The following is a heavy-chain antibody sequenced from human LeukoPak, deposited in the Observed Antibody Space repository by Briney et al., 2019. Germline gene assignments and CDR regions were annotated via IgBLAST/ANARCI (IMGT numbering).Heavy chain of an antibody. CDR3: DRIRGYDILTGLGFDY. J-gene: IGHJ4*02. CDR1: GGSIGSYY. CDR2: IYYSGST. V-gene: IGHV4-59*01. Sequence: SETLSLTCTVSGGSIGSYYWSWIRQPPGKGLEWIGYIYYSGSTNYHPSLKSRVTISVDTSKNQFSLKLSSVTAADTAVYYCDRIRGYDILTGLGFDYWGQGTLVTVSS. D-gene: IGHD3-9*01.